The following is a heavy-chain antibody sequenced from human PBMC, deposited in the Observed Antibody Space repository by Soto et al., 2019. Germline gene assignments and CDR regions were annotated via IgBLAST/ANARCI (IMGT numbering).Heavy chain of an antibody. CDR3: SSRQRPRFAF. D-gene: IGHD3-3*01. Sequence: PSETLSLTCTVSGCSISSSSYYWSWILHPPGKGLEWIGYIYYSGSTNYNPSLKSRVTISVDTSKNQFSLKLSSVTAADTAVYYCSSRQRPRFAFRGKGNLLTVSS. V-gene: IGHV4-61*05. CDR2: IYYSGST. CDR1: GCSISSSSYY. J-gene: IGHJ1*01.